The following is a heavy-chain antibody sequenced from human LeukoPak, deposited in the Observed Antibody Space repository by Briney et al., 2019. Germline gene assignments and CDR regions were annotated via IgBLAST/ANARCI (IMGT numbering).Heavy chain of an antibody. CDR1: GGTFSSYA. CDR2: VNPSGGST. Sequence: ASVKVSCKASGGTFSSYAISWVRQAPGQGLEWMGIVNPSGGSTSYAQKFQGRVTMTRDTSTSTVYMELSSLRSEDTAVYYCARGSGSYHGEVDYWGQGTLVTVSS. V-gene: IGHV1-46*01. J-gene: IGHJ4*02. CDR3: ARGSGSYHGEVDY. D-gene: IGHD3-10*01.